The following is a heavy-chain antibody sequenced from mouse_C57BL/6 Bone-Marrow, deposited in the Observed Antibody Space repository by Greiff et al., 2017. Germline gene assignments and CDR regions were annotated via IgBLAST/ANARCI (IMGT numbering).Heavy chain of an antibody. CDR2: IRSKSNNYAT. Sequence: EVQLVESGGGLVQPKGSLKLSCAASGFTFNTYAMHWVRQAPGKGLEWVARIRSKSNNYATYYADSVKDRFTISRDDSESMLYLQMNNLKTEDTAMYYCVSNWGGYAMDYWGQGTSVTVSS. J-gene: IGHJ4*01. V-gene: IGHV10-3*01. CDR1: GFTFNTYA. D-gene: IGHD4-1*01. CDR3: VSNWGGYAMDY.